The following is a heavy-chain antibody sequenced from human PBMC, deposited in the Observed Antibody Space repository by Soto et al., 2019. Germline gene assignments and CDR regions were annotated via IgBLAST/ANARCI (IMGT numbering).Heavy chain of an antibody. CDR1: GGSISSYY. CDR2: IYYSGST. CDR3: ARGGGITIFGVVTTHNWFDP. Sequence: SETLSLTCTVSGGSISSYYWSWIRQPPGKGLEWIGYIYYSGSTNYNPSLKSRVTISVDTSKNQFSLKLSSVTAADTAVYYCARGGGITIFGVVTTHNWFDPWGQGTLVTVSS. V-gene: IGHV4-59*01. D-gene: IGHD3-3*01. J-gene: IGHJ5*02.